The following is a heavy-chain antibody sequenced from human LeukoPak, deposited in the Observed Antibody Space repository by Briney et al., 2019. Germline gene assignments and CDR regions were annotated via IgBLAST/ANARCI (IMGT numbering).Heavy chain of an antibody. V-gene: IGHV3-21*01. J-gene: IGHJ3*02. CDR2: ISSSSSII. Sequence: GGSLRLSCAASGITFSSYSMNWVRQAPGRGLEWVSSISSSSSIIFYADSVKGRFTISRDNAKNSLYLQMISLRAEDTAVYYCARGGAGATKDDTFDIWSQGTMVTVSS. CDR3: ARGGAGATKDDTFDI. CDR1: GITFSSYS. D-gene: IGHD1-1*01.